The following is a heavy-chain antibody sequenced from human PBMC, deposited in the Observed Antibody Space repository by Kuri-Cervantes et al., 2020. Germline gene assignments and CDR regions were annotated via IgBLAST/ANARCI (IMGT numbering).Heavy chain of an antibody. V-gene: IGHV3-21*04. Sequence: ETLSLTCAASGFTFSSFSMHWVRQAPGKGLEWVSSIGSSTSYIYYTDSLKGRFTISRDNAKNSLYLQMNSLRAEDTALYYCAKDILYSSSWSGAFDIWGQGIMVTVSS. J-gene: IGHJ3*02. D-gene: IGHD6-13*01. CDR2: IGSSTSYI. CDR1: GFTFSSFS. CDR3: AKDILYSSSWSGAFDI.